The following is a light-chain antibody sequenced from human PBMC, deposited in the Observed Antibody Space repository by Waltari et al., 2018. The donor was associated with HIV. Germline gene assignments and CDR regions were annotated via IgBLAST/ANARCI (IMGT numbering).Light chain of an antibody. V-gene: IGLV1-44*01. Sequence: QSVLTQPPSASGTPGQRVTLSCSGGNAVIAIHFVNWYQKLPGAAPRLLIQTNDQRPSGVPDRFSGSKSGTSAYLAISGLQSEDEAEYYCAVWDDNVNVWVFGGGTRLAVL. CDR3: AVWDDNVNVWV. CDR1: NAVIAIHF. CDR2: TND. J-gene: IGLJ3*02.